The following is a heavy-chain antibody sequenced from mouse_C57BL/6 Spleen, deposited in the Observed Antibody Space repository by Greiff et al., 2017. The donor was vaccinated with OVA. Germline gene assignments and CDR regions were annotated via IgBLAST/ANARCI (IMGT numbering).Heavy chain of an antibody. Sequence: EVKVEESGEGLVKPGGSLKLSCAASGFTFSSYAMSWVRQTPETRLEWVAYISSGGDYIYYADTVKGRFTISRDNARNTLYLQMSSLKSEDTAMYYCTRGGDDYDFYFDYWGQGTTLTVSS. CDR1: GFTFSSYA. D-gene: IGHD2-4*01. CDR3: TRGGDDYDFYFDY. CDR2: ISSGGDYI. V-gene: IGHV5S21*01. J-gene: IGHJ2*01.